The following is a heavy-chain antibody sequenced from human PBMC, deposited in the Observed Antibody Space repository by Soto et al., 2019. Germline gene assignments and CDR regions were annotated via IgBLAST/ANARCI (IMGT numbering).Heavy chain of an antibody. CDR1: GDSISSGGYY. D-gene: IGHD1-26*01. V-gene: IGHV4-31*03. Sequence: TLSLTCTVSGDSISSGGYYWSWIRQHPGKGLEWIGYIYYSGTTYYNPSLESRVSISADTSENQFSLKVKSVTVADTAVYYCASTYYTGDSGPYDYWGQGTLVTSPQ. CDR2: IYYSGTT. CDR3: ASTYYTGDSGPYDY. J-gene: IGHJ4*02.